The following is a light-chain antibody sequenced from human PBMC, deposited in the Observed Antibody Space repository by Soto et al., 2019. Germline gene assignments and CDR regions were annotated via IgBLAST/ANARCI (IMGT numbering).Light chain of an antibody. CDR3: QQYYSTPLT. J-gene: IGKJ4*01. CDR1: QRVLYSSNNKNY. Sequence: DIVMTQSPDSLAVSLGERATINCKSSQRVLYSSNNKNYLAWYQQKPGQPPKLLIYWASTRESGVPDRFSGSGSGTDFTLTISSLQAEDVAVYSCQQYYSTPLTFGGGTKVEIK. V-gene: IGKV4-1*01. CDR2: WAS.